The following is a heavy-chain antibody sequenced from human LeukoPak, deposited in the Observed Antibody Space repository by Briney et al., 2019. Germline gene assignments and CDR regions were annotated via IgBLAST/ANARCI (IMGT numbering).Heavy chain of an antibody. CDR2: ITGGVSST. D-gene: IGHD5-24*01. J-gene: IGHJ5*02. V-gene: IGHV3-23*01. CDR1: GFTFSTNA. Sequence: GGSLRLSCAASGFTFSTNAMSWVRQAPGKGLEWVSVITGGVSSTFYADSVKGRFTISRDNSKRTLYLQMNSLRAEDTAVYYCGKEAYSDGWLDHWGQGALVTVSS. CDR3: GKEAYSDGWLDH.